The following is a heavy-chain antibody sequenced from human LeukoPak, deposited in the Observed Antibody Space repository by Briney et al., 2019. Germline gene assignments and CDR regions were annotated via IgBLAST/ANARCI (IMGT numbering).Heavy chain of an antibody. CDR2: IRYDGSNK. CDR1: GFTFSSYG. J-gene: IGHJ4*02. D-gene: IGHD3-22*01. Sequence: GGSLRLSCAASGFTFSSYGMHWVRQAPGKGLEWVAFIRYDGSNKYYADSVKGRFTISRDNSKNALYLQMNSLRAGDTAVYYCAKASRPYYDSSGYPFDYWGQGTLVTVSS. V-gene: IGHV3-30*02. CDR3: AKASRPYYDSSGYPFDY.